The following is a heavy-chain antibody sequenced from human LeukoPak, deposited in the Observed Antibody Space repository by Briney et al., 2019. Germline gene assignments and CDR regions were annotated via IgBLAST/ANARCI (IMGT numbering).Heavy chain of an antibody. D-gene: IGHD2-2*01. CDR1: GFTFSSYA. J-gene: IGHJ4*02. CDR2: VSGSGIST. Sequence: TGGSLRLSCAASGFTFSSYAMSWVRQAPGKGLEWVSAVSGSGISTCYADSVKGRFTISRDNSKNTLHLQMNSLRVEDTAVYYCAAIYCSSSSCYAFDYWGQGTLVTVPS. V-gene: IGHV3-23*01. CDR3: AAIYCSSSSCYAFDY.